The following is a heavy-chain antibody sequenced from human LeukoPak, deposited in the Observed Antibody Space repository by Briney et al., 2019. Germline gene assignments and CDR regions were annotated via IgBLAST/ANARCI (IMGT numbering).Heavy chain of an antibody. V-gene: IGHV4-38-2*01. CDR2: IYHSGST. J-gene: IGHJ4*02. CDR1: GYSISSGYY. CDR3: ARVVYDILTGSNFDY. Sequence: SETLSLTCAVSGYSISSGYYWCWIRQPPGKGLEWIGSIYHSGSTYYNPSLKSRVTISVDTSKNQFSLKLSSVTAADTAVYYCARVVYDILTGSNFDYWGQGTLVTVSS. D-gene: IGHD3-9*01.